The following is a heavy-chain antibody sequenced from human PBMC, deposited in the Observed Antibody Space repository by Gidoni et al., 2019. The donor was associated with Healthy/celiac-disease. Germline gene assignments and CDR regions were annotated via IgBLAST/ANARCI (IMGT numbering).Heavy chain of an antibody. CDR2: ISGSGGST. Sequence: EVQLVESGGGLVQPGGSLRLSCAASGFTFSSYAMSWVRQAPGKGLEWVSAISGSGGSTYYADSVKGRFTISRDNSKNTLYLQMNSLRAEDTAVYYCAKDRAIAAAGTWYFDYWGQGTLVTVSS. J-gene: IGHJ4*02. D-gene: IGHD6-13*01. CDR1: GFTFSSYA. CDR3: AKDRAIAAAGTWYFDY. V-gene: IGHV3-23*04.